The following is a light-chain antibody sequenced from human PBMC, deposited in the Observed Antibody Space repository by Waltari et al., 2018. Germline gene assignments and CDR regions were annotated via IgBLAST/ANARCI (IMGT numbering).Light chain of an antibody. Sequence: EVVMTQFPATLSVSLGGRAALSCRASQSVGSNLAWYQQKPGQAPRLLIHGASTRATGIPDALSGSGSVTDLTLTINSLQSEDFAIYYCQQYNHWPPYTFGQGTKLEI. CDR2: GAS. V-gene: IGKV3-15*01. CDR3: QQYNHWPPYT. J-gene: IGKJ2*01. CDR1: QSVGSN.